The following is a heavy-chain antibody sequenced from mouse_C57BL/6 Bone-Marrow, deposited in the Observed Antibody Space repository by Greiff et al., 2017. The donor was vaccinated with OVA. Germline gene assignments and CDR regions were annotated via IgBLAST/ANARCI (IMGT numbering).Heavy chain of an antibody. J-gene: IGHJ4*01. CDR1: GFTFSDAW. CDR2: IRNKANNHAT. D-gene: IGHD1-1*01. Sequence: EVQVVESGGGLVQPGGSMKLSCAASGFTFSDAWMDWVRQSPEKGLEWVAEIRNKANNHATYYAESVKGRFTISRDDSKSSVYLQMNSLRAEDTGIYYCTLYYYGSSPYYYAMDYWGQGTSVTVSS. V-gene: IGHV6-6*01. CDR3: TLYYYGSSPYYYAMDY.